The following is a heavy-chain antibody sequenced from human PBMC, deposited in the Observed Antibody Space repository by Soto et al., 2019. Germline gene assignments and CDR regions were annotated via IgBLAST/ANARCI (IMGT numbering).Heavy chain of an antibody. CDR2: IIPIFGTA. CDR3: AGSMDYGMDV. D-gene: IGHD3-10*01. J-gene: IGHJ6*02. CDR1: GGTFSSYA. V-gene: IGHV1-69*13. Sequence: ALEKVSCKASGGTFSSYAISWVRQAPGQGLEWMGGIIPIFGTANYAQKFQGRVTITADESTSTAYMELSSLRSEDTAVYYCAGSMDYGMDVWGQGTTVTVSS.